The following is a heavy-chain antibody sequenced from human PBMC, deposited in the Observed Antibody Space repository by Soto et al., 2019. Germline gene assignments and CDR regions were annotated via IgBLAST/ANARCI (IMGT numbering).Heavy chain of an antibody. D-gene: IGHD5-12*01. CDR3: ARGYSGYDYGY. V-gene: IGHV4-59*08. CDR2: IYYSGST. CDR1: GGSISCYY. J-gene: IGHJ4*02. Sequence: SETLSLTCTVSGGSISCYYWSWIRQPPGKGLEWIGYIYYSGSTNYNPSLKSRVTISVDTSKNQFSLKLSSVTAADTAVYYCARGYSGYDYGYWGQGTLVTVSS.